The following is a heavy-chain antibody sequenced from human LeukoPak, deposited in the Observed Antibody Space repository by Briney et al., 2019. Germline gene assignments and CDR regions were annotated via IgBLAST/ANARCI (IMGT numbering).Heavy chain of an antibody. J-gene: IGHJ4*02. CDR2: INHSGST. CDR3: ARARGQQLVDGRGDY. Sequence: SETLSLTCAVYGGSPSGYYWSWIRQPPGKGLEWIGEINHSGSTNYNPSLKSRVTISVDTSKNQFSLKLSSVTAADTAVYYCARARGQQLVDGRGDYWGQGTLVTVSS. V-gene: IGHV4-34*01. CDR1: GGSPSGYY. D-gene: IGHD6-13*01.